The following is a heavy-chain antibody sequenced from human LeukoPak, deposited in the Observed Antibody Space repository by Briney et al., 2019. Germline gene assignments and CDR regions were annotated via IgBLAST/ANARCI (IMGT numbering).Heavy chain of an antibody. CDR2: ITYDGSDK. Sequence: GGSLRLSCAASGFTFSNYAMHWVRQAPGKGLEWVAVITYDGSDKYYADSVKGRFTISRDNSKNTLNLQMNSLRPEDTAVYYCARDWGRRYSSGWYGDFDYWGQGTLVTVSS. D-gene: IGHD6-19*01. CDR1: GFTFSNYA. J-gene: IGHJ4*02. CDR3: ARDWGRRYSSGWYGDFDY. V-gene: IGHV3-30-3*01.